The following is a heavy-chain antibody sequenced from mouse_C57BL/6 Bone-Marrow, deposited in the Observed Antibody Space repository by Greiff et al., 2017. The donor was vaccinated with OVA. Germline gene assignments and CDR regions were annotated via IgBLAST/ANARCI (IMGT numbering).Heavy chain of an antibody. V-gene: IGHV1-81*01. CDR1: GYTFTSYG. J-gene: IGHJ3*01. CDR2: IYPRSGNT. D-gene: IGHD1-1*01. Sequence: QVHVKQSGAELARPGASVKLSCKASGYTFTSYGISWVKQRTGQGLEWIGEIYPRSGNTYYNEKFKGKATLTADKSSSTAYMELRSLTSEDSAVYFCARGASYGSSLAWFAYWGQGTLVTVSA. CDR3: ARGASYGSSLAWFAY.